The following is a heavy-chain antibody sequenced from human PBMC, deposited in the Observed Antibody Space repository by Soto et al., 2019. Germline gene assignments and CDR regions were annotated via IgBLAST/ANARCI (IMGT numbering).Heavy chain of an antibody. CDR1: GFTFSSYS. CDR3: ASHPRDSSGYWYYFDY. Sequence: GGSLRLSCAASGFTFSSYSMDWVRQAPGKGLEWVSSISSNSSYIYYADSVKGRFTISRDNAKNSLYLQMNSLRAEDTAVYYCASHPRDSSGYWYYFDYWGQGTLVTVSS. D-gene: IGHD3-22*01. V-gene: IGHV3-21*01. J-gene: IGHJ4*02. CDR2: ISSNSSYI.